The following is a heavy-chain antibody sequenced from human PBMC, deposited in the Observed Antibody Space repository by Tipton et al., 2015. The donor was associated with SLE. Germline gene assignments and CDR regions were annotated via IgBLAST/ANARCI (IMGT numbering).Heavy chain of an antibody. V-gene: IGHV3-7*03. Sequence: SLRLSCAASGFTFSSYWMSWVRQAPGKGLEWVANIKQDGSEKYYVDSVKGRFTISRDNSKNTLYLQMNSLRAEDTAVYYCAKDSSAVGGAFDIWGQGTMVTVSS. CDR2: IKQDGSEK. CDR3: AKDSSAVGGAFDI. CDR1: GFTFSSYW. D-gene: IGHD6-19*01. J-gene: IGHJ3*02.